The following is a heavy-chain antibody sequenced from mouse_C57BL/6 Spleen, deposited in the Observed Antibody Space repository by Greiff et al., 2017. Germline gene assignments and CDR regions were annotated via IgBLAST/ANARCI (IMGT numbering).Heavy chain of an antibody. Sequence: QVQLQQSGAELVRPGASVTLSCKASGYTFTDYEMHWVKQTPVHGLEWIGAIDPETGGTAYNQKFKGKAILTADTTSSTAYMGLRSLTSEDSSVYYCTRSDDYCTWFADWGQGTLVTVAA. V-gene: IGHV1-15*01. CDR3: TRSDDYCTWFAD. D-gene: IGHD2-3*01. CDR1: GYTFTDYE. CDR2: IDPETGGT. J-gene: IGHJ3*01.